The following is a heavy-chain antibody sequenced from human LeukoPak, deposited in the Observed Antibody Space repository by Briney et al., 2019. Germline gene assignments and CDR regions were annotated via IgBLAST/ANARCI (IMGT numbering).Heavy chain of an antibody. CDR1: GYSISSGYY. J-gene: IGHJ5*02. CDR2: IYHSGST. D-gene: IGHD3-9*01. Sequence: SETLSLTCTISGYSISSGYYWGWIRQPPGKGLEWIGSIYHSGSTYYNPSLKSRVTISLDTSENQFSLKLCSVTAADTAVYYCATQRGYYDILTGYTNTYNWFDPWGQGTLVTVSS. CDR3: ATQRGYYDILTGYTNTYNWFDP. V-gene: IGHV4-38-2*02.